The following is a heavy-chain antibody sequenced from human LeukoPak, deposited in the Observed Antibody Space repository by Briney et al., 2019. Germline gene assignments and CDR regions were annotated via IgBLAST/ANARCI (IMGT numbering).Heavy chain of an antibody. CDR3: ARLVVAATNWFDP. D-gene: IGHD2-15*01. Sequence: GGSLRLSCAASGFTFASYAMHWVRQAPGKGLEWVSGINWNGGSTGYADSVKGRFTISRDNAKNSLYLQMNSLRAEDTALYYCARLVVAATNWFDPWGQGTLVTVSS. CDR1: GFTFASYA. V-gene: IGHV3-20*04. J-gene: IGHJ5*02. CDR2: INWNGGST.